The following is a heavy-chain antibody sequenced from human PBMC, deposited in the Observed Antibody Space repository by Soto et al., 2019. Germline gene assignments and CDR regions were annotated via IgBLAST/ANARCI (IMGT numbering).Heavy chain of an antibody. CDR1: GDTFSSYA. D-gene: IGHD2-21*01. Sequence: QVQLVQSGAELKKTGSSVTVSCRASGDTFSSYAVNWVRQAPGRGLEWMGRSITVLGTTDYAQNFKGRVTITAEKSTKTVYMELSSLRSDDTAVYYCARRRYCGYDCYHKHYYGMDVWGQGTTVTVAS. V-gene: IGHV1-69*08. CDR2: SITVLGTT. J-gene: IGHJ6*02. CDR3: ARRRYCGYDCYHKHYYGMDV.